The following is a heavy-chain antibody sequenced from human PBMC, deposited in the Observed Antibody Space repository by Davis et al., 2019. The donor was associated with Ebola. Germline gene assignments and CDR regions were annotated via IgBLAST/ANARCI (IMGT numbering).Heavy chain of an antibody. CDR1: GYSFTSYW. D-gene: IGHD2-2*01. Sequence: GESLKISCKGSGYSFTSYWISWVRQMPGKGLERMGIIYPGDSDTRYSPSFQGQVTISADKSISTAYLQWSSLKASDTAMYYCARHKVVVPAAINYYYYYMDVWGKGTTVTVSS. CDR2: IYPGDSDT. V-gene: IGHV5-51*01. CDR3: ARHKVVVPAAINYYYYYMDV. J-gene: IGHJ6*03.